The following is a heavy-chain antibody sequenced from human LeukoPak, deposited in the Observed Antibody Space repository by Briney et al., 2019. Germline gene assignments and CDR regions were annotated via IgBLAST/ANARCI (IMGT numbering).Heavy chain of an antibody. V-gene: IGHV4-59*08. Sequence: SETLSLTCTVSGGSISSYYWSWIRQPPGKGLEWIGYIYYSGSTNYNPSLKSRVTISVDTSKNQFSLKLSSVTAADTAVYYCASLGYSYGYVYWGQGTLVTVSS. J-gene: IGHJ4*02. CDR1: GGSISSYY. D-gene: IGHD5-18*01. CDR3: ASLGYSYGYVY. CDR2: IYYSGST.